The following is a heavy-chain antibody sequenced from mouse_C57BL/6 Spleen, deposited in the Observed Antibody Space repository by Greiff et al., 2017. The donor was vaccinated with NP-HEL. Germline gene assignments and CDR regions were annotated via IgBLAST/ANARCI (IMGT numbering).Heavy chain of an antibody. D-gene: IGHD1-1*01. J-gene: IGHJ2*01. CDR2: INPSSGYT. CDR3: AKYYYGSSYDYFDY. Sequence: QVQLQQSGAELARPGASVKMSCKASGYTFTSYTMHWVNQRPGQGLAWIGYINPSSGYTKYNQKFKDKATLTADQTSSTAYMQLSSLTSEDSTVYYCAKYYYGSSYDYFDYWGQGTTLTVSS. CDR1: GYTFTSYT. V-gene: IGHV1-4*01.